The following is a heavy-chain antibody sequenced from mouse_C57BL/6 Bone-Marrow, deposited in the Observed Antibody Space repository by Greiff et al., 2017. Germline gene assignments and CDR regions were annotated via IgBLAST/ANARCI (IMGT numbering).Heavy chain of an antibody. CDR3: AREPSYMYYYGSRYFDY. D-gene: IGHD1-1*01. CDR1: GFTFSSYA. J-gene: IGHJ2*01. CDR2: ISDGGSYT. Sequence: EVKLMESGGGLVKPGGSLKLSCAASGFTFSSYAMSWVRQTPEKRLEWVATISDGGSYTYYPDNVKGRFTISRDNAKNNLYLQMSHLKSEDTAMYYCAREPSYMYYYGSRYFDYWGQGTTLTVSS. V-gene: IGHV5-4*03.